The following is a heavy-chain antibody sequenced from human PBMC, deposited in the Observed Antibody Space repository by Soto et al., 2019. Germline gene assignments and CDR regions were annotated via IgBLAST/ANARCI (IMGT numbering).Heavy chain of an antibody. Sequence: GASVKVSCKASGYTFSGYYMHWVRQAPGQGLEWMGWINPTNGDTNYAQRSQGRVMMTRDTSITTTYMELSGLRSDDTAMYYCARDIPGSGYGMDVWGQGTTVTVSS. J-gene: IGHJ6*02. CDR3: ARDIPGSGYGMDV. CDR2: INPTNGDT. D-gene: IGHD2-21*01. V-gene: IGHV1-2*02. CDR1: GYTFSGYY.